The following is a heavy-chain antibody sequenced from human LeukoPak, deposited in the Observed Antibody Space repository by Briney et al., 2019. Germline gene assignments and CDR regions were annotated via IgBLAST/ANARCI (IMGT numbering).Heavy chain of an antibody. CDR3: TRFSTASSRPAYY. CDR2: IYHSGIT. D-gene: IGHD1-14*01. V-gene: IGHV4-38-2*01. Sequence: PSETLSLTCGFSGYSISCGYYWGWIRQSPGKGLEWIGYIYHSGITHYNPSLQGRITLSVDTSKNQFSLNLSSVTAADTAVYYCTRFSTASSRPAYYWGQGTLVIVSS. J-gene: IGHJ4*02. CDR1: GYSISCGYY.